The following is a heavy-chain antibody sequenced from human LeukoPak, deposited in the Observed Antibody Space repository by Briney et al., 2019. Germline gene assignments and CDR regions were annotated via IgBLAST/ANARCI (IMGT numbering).Heavy chain of an antibody. CDR1: GYTFNTCG. J-gene: IGHJ5*02. V-gene: IGHV1-18*01. Sequence: ASVKVSCKASGYTFNTCGITWVPQARGQGLEWMGWISPYNGKTKYAQKVQGRVTMTTDTSTSTVYMELRSLRSDDTAVYYCARDLGIGAAGTSWFDAWGQGTLVTVSS. CDR3: ARDLGIGAAGTSWFDA. D-gene: IGHD6-13*01. CDR2: ISPYNGKT.